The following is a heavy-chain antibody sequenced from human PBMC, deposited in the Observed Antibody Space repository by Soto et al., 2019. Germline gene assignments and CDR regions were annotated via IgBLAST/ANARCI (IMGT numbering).Heavy chain of an antibody. V-gene: IGHV1-18*01. CDR1: GYSFTSYG. CDR3: ARDRYYDFWSGYRSHNWFDP. Sequence: GASVKVSCKASGYSFTSYGISWVRQAPGQGLEWMGWISAYNGNTNYAQKLQGRVTMTTDTSTSTAYMELRSLRSDDTAVYYCARDRYYDFWSGYRSHNWFDPWGQGTLVTVSS. D-gene: IGHD3-3*01. CDR2: ISAYNGNT. J-gene: IGHJ5*02.